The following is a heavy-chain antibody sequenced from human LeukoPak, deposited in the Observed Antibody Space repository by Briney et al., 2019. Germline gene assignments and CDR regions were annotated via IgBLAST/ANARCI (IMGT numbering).Heavy chain of an antibody. CDR2: VYYIGTT. D-gene: IGHD6-6*01. CDR3: ARNTSSSPWFDP. CDR1: GVSVSSPNSY. V-gene: IGHV4-61*01. Sequence: PSETLSLTCIVSGVSVSSPNSYWSWIRQPPGKRLEWIGNVYYIGTTTYNSSLQSRVTISIDTSKNQFSLEVTSVTAADTAVYYCARNTSSSPWFDPWGQGTLVTVSS. J-gene: IGHJ5*02.